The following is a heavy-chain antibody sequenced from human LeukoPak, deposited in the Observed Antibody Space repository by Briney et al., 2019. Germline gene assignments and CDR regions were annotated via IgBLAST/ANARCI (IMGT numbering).Heavy chain of an antibody. J-gene: IGHJ4*02. D-gene: IGHD1-26*01. CDR2: ISGSGGST. V-gene: IGHV3-23*01. CDR1: GFTFNNYA. Sequence: GGTLRLSCAASGFTFNNYAMTWVRQAPGEGLEWVSAISGSGGSTYYADSVKGRFTISRDNSKNTLHLQMNSLRAEDTAVYYCAKSAGGVGTTAFDYWGQGTLVTVSS. CDR3: AKSAGGVGTTAFDY.